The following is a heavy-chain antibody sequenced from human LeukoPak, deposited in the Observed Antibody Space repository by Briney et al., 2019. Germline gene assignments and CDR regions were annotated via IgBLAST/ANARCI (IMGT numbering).Heavy chain of an antibody. D-gene: IGHD2-21*02. CDR1: RFTFSSYS. Sequence: GGSLRLSCAASRFTFSSYSMNWVRQAPGKGLEWVSAISGSGGSTYYADSVKGRFTISRDNSKNTLHLQMNSLRAEDTAVYYCAKPPLDCGGDCYDVFDYWGQGTLVTVSS. CDR2: ISGSGGST. CDR3: AKPPLDCGGDCYDVFDY. J-gene: IGHJ4*02. V-gene: IGHV3-23*01.